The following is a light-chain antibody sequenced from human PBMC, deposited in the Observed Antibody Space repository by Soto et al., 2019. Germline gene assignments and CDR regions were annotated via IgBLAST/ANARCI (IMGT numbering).Light chain of an antibody. CDR2: DVS. J-gene: IGLJ2*01. Sequence: QSVLTQPASVSGSPGQSITVSCIGTSSDVGGYNYVSWYQQHPGKAPKLMIHDVSNRPSGVSNRFSGSKSGNTASLTISGLQAEDEAYYYCSSYANSSTQVFGGGTKLTVL. V-gene: IGLV2-14*03. CDR3: SSYANSSTQV. CDR1: SSDVGGYNY.